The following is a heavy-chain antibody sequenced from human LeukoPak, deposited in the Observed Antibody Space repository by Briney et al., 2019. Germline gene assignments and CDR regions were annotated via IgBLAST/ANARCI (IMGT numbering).Heavy chain of an antibody. V-gene: IGHV2-70*04. J-gene: IGHJ4*02. CDR2: IDWDDDK. CDR1: GFSLSTTGMR. Sequence: SGPTLVKPTQTLTLTCTFSGFSLSTTGMRVSWIRRPPGKALEWLARIDWDDDKFYSTSLKTRLTISKDTSKNQVVLTITNMDPVDTATYCCTRAIVGATLFYFDYWGQGALVTVSS. CDR3: TRAIVGATLFYFDY. D-gene: IGHD1-26*01.